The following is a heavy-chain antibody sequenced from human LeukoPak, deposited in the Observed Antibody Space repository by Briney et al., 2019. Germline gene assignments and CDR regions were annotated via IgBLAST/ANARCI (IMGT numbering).Heavy chain of an antibody. V-gene: IGHV3-7*01. CDR2: MKQDGSKQ. CDR3: ARILTGYDAFDY. CDR1: GFTFSSYA. J-gene: IGHJ4*02. D-gene: IGHD3-9*01. Sequence: PGGSLRLSCAASGFTFSSYAMSWVRQAPGKGLEWVANMKQDGSKQYYVDSVKGRFTISRDNAKNSLYLQMNSLRAEDTAVYYCARILTGYDAFDYWGQGTLVTVSS.